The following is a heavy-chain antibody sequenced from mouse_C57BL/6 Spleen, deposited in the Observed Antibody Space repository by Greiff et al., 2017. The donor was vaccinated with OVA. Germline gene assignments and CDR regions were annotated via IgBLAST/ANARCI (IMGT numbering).Heavy chain of an antibody. CDR2: IRSKSNNYAT. D-gene: IGHD2-4*01. CDR3: VRRYDYDDAMDY. V-gene: IGHV10-1*01. CDR1: GFSFNTYA. J-gene: IGHJ4*01. Sequence: EVNVVESGGGLVQPKGSLKLSCAASGFSFNTYAMNWVRQAPGKGLEWVARIRSKSNNYATYYADSVKDRFTISRDDSESMLYLQMNNLKTEDTAMYYCVRRYDYDDAMDYWGQGTSVTVSS.